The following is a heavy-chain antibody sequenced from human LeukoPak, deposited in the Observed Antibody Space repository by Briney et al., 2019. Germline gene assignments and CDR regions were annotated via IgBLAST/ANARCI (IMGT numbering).Heavy chain of an antibody. J-gene: IGHJ3*02. Sequence: PGESLKISCKGSGYIFTSYWIGWVRQMPGKGLEWMGIIYPGDSDTRYSPSFQGQVTISADKSISTAYLQWSSLKASDTAMYYCARGGFWSGYPLTVRAFDIWGQGTMVTVSS. CDR3: ARGGFWSGYPLTVRAFDI. CDR1: GYIFTSYW. D-gene: IGHD3-3*01. CDR2: IYPGDSDT. V-gene: IGHV5-51*01.